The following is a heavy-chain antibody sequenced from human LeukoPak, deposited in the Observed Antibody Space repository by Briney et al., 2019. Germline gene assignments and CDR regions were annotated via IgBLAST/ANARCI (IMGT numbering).Heavy chain of an antibody. CDR3: ALGDYGKPFDY. D-gene: IGHD4-17*01. V-gene: IGHV3-23*01. J-gene: IGHJ4*02. CDR1: GFTFSSYG. CDR2: MSGGGGST. Sequence: PGGSLRLSCAASGFTFSSYGMSWVRQAPGKGLEWVSAMSGGGGSTFYADSVKGRFTISRDNAKNSLYLQMNSLRAEDTAVYYCALGDYGKPFDYWGQGTLVTVSS.